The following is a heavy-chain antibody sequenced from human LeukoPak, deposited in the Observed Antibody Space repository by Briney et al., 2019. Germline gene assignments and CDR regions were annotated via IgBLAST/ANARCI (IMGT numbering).Heavy chain of an antibody. CDR3: ARGKSGAAADSLNSYFDY. CDR2: MNPNSGNT. D-gene: IGHD6-13*01. Sequence: GASVKVSCKASGYTFTSYDINWVRQATGQGLEWMGWMNPNSGNTGYAQKFQGRVTMTRNTSIITAYMELSSLRSEDTAVYYCARGKSGAAADSLNSYFDYWGQGTLVTVSS. CDR1: GYTFTSYD. V-gene: IGHV1-8*01. J-gene: IGHJ4*02.